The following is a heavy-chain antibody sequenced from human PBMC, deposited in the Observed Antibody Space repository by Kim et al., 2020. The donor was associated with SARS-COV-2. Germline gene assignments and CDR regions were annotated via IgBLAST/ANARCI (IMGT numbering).Heavy chain of an antibody. Sequence: YNPSLKSRVTISVDTSKNQFSLKLSAVTAADTAVYYCARDILSSRPYMDVWGKGTTVTVSS. J-gene: IGHJ6*03. D-gene: IGHD2-21*01. V-gene: IGHV4-31*02. CDR3: ARDILSSRPYMDV.